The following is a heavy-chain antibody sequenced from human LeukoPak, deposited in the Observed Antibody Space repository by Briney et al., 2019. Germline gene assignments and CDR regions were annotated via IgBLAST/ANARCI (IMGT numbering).Heavy chain of an antibody. CDR2: IYYSGST. J-gene: IGHJ4*02. V-gene: IGHV4-39*07. Sequence: NASETLSLTCTVSGGSISSSSYYWGWIRQPPGKGLERIGSIYYSGSTYYNPSLKSRVTISVDTSKNQFSLKLSSVTAADTAVYYCATTYYDSSGYYYLGYWGQGTLVTVSS. D-gene: IGHD3-22*01. CDR3: ATTYYDSSGYYYLGY. CDR1: GGSISSSSYY.